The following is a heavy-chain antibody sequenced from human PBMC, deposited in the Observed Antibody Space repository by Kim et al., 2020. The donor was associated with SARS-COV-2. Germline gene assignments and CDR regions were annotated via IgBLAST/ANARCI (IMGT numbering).Heavy chain of an antibody. D-gene: IGHD6-13*01. J-gene: IGHJ3*02. CDR3: ARGIAAAGDAFDI. V-gene: IGHV4-4*02. Sequence: NPSLKSRVTISVDKSKNQFSLKLSSVTAADTAVYYCARGIAAAGDAFDIWGQGTMVTVSS.